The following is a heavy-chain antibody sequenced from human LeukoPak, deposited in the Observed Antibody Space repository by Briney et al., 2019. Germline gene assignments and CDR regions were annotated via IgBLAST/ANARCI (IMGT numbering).Heavy chain of an antibody. D-gene: IGHD3-16*02. Sequence: GGSLRLSCAASGFTFRSYAMSWVRQAPGKGLEWVSAISGSGSATYYADSVKGRFTISRDNSMDSLYLQMNSLRAEDTAIYYCAKHVEGLRLGELSPQDYWGQGTLVTVSS. CDR3: AKHVEGLRLGELSPQDY. CDR2: ISGSGSAT. J-gene: IGHJ4*02. V-gene: IGHV3-23*01. CDR1: GFTFRSYA.